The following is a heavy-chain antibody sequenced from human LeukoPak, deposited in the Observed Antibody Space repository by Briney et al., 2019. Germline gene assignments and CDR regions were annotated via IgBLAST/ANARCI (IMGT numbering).Heavy chain of an antibody. CDR2: IYTSGCT. J-gene: IGHJ5*02. Sequence: SETLSLTCTVSGGTISSYYWSWIRQPAGKGLEWIGRIYTSGCTNYNPSLKSRVTMSVDTSKNQFSLKLSSVTAADTAVYYCARDEITIEGSSLFDPWGQGTLVTVSS. CDR3: ARDEITIEGSSLFDP. D-gene: IGHD1-26*01. CDR1: GGTISSYY. V-gene: IGHV4-4*07.